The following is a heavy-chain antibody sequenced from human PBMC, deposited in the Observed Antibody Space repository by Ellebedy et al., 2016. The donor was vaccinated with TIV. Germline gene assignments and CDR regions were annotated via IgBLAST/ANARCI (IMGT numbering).Heavy chain of an antibody. CDR1: GFTFSSYW. J-gene: IGHJ6*02. CDR2: INTDGSST. CDR3: AKLGFDILTGSGGMDV. Sequence: GGSLRLSCAASGFTFSSYWMHWVRQAPGKGLVWVSRINTDGSSTSYADSVRGRFTISRDNSMDTLYLQMNSLGVGDTAIYYCAKLGFDILTGSGGMDVWGQGTTVTVSS. V-gene: IGHV3-74*01. D-gene: IGHD3-9*01.